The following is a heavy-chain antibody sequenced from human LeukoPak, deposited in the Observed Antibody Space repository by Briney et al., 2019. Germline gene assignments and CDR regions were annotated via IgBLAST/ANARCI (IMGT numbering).Heavy chain of an antibody. V-gene: IGHV1-18*01. J-gene: IGHJ4*02. CDR2: ISAYNGNT. CDR3: ARYSSSWYGPLHFARFGY. Sequence: ASVKVSCKASGYTFTSYGISWVRQAPGQGLEWMGWISAYNGNTNYAQKLQGRVTMTTDTSTSTAYMELRSLRSDDTAVYYCARYSSSWYGPLHFARFGYWGQGTLVTVSS. CDR1: GYTFTSYG. D-gene: IGHD6-13*01.